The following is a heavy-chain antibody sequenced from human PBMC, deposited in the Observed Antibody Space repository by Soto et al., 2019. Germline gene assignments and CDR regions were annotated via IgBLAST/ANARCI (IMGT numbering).Heavy chain of an antibody. CDR1: GFTFDDYA. CDR2: ISWNSGSI. V-gene: IGHV3-9*01. CDR3: AREDNIVATIPFDY. D-gene: IGHD5-12*01. Sequence: GGSLRLSCAASGFTFDDYAMHWVRQAPGKGLEWVSGISWNSGSIGYADSVKGRFTISRDNAKNTLYLQMNSLRAEDTAVYYCAREDNIVATIPFDYWGQGTLVTVSS. J-gene: IGHJ4*02.